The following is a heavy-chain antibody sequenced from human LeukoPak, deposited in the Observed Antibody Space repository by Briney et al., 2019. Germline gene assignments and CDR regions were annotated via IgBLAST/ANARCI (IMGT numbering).Heavy chain of an antibody. V-gene: IGHV4-61*02. CDR3: ARALYSQRFDP. CDR1: GGSISSGSYY. Sequence: SQTLSLTCTVSGGSISSGSYYWSWIRQPAGKGLEWIGRIYTTGSTNYNPSLKSRLTISVDTSKNQFSLKLSSVTAADTAVYYCARALYSQRFDPWGQGTLVTVSS. J-gene: IGHJ5*02. CDR2: IYTTGST. D-gene: IGHD6-13*01.